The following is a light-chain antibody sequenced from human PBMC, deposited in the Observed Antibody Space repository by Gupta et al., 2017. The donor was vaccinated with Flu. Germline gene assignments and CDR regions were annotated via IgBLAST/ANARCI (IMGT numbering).Light chain of an antibody. CDR2: RNN. CDR3: AAWYDFLNGYV. J-gene: IGLJ1*01. CDR1: SSNIGSNT. Sequence: QSLLTLPPSASGTRGQRVTIFCSVSSSNIGSNTLNWYQPLPGTAPKLLIYRNNQRPSGFPDRFSGSQSGTSASLAISGLQSDDQADYYCAAWYDFLNGYVFGTGTKVTVL. V-gene: IGLV1-44*01.